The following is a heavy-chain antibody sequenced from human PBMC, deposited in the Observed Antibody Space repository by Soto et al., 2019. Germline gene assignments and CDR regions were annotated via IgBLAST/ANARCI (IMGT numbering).Heavy chain of an antibody. Sequence: GGSLRLSCAASGFTFSSYWMSWVRQAPGKGLEWVANIKQDGSEKYYVDSVKGRFTISRDNAKNSLYLQMNSLRAEDTAVYYCARDGVVVVAAIFPGDAFDIWGQGTMVTVSS. J-gene: IGHJ3*02. CDR3: ARDGVVVVAAIFPGDAFDI. D-gene: IGHD2-15*01. CDR1: GFTFSSYW. V-gene: IGHV3-7*01. CDR2: IKQDGSEK.